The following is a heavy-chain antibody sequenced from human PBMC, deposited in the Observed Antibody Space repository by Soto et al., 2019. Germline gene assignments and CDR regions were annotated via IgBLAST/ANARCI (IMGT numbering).Heavy chain of an antibody. CDR2: IWYDGSNK. J-gene: IGHJ6*02. V-gene: IGHV3-33*01. CDR3: ARGIPYYYYYYGMDV. CDR1: GFTFSSYG. Sequence: GGSLRLSCAASGFTFSSYGMHWVRQAPGKGLEWVAVIWYDGSNKYYADSVKGRFTISRDNSKNTLYLQMNSLRAEDTAVYYCARGIPYYYYYYGMDVWGQGTTVTVSS.